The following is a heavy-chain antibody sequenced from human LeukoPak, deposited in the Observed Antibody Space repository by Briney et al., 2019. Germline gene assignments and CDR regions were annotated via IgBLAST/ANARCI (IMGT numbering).Heavy chain of an antibody. CDR1: GGSFSGYY. Sequence: SETLSLTCAVYGGSFSGYYWSWIRQPPGKGLEWIGEINHSGSTNYNPSLKSRVTISVDTSKNQFSLKLSSVTAADTAVYYCARRNFDYWGQGTLVTVSS. J-gene: IGHJ4*02. V-gene: IGHV4-34*01. CDR2: INHSGST. CDR3: ARRNFDY.